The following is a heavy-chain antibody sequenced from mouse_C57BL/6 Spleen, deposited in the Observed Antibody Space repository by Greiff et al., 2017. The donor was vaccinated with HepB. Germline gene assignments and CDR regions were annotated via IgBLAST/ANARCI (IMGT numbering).Heavy chain of an antibody. CDR2: ISSGGDYI. CDR1: GFTFSSYA. CDR3: TRGSAWYFDV. J-gene: IGHJ1*03. Sequence: EVKLVESGAGLVKPGGSLKLSCAASGFTFSSYAMSWVRQTPEKRLEWVAYISSGGDYIYYADTVKGRSTISRDNARNTLYLQMSSLKSEDTAMYYCTRGSAWYFDVWGTGTTVTVSS. V-gene: IGHV5S21*01.